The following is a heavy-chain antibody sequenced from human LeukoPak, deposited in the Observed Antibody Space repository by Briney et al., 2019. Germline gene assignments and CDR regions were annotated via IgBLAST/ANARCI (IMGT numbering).Heavy chain of an antibody. Sequence: GGSLRLSCAASGFTFSSYSMNWVRQAPGKGLEWVSSISSSSSYIYYADSVKGRFTISRDNAKNSLYLQMNSLRAEGTAVYYCARDGYYDSNFFDYWGQGTLVTVSS. J-gene: IGHJ4*02. CDR2: ISSSSSYI. V-gene: IGHV3-21*01. D-gene: IGHD3-22*01. CDR3: ARDGYYDSNFFDY. CDR1: GFTFSSYS.